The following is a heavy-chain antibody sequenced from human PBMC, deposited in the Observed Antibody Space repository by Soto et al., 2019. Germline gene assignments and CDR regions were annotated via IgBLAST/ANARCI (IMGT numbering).Heavy chain of an antibody. Sequence: EVQLLESGGGLVQPGGSLRLSCTASGFIFSSHAMTWVRQAPGKGLEWVSGLSDSGGSRYYADSVKGRFTISRDNSMNTVYLQMKTLRAEDTAVYYCAKVSSSWYAGFFDLWGQGTLVTVSS. D-gene: IGHD6-13*01. CDR1: GFIFSSHA. CDR3: AKVSSSWYAGFFDL. J-gene: IGHJ4*02. V-gene: IGHV3-23*01. CDR2: LSDSGGSR.